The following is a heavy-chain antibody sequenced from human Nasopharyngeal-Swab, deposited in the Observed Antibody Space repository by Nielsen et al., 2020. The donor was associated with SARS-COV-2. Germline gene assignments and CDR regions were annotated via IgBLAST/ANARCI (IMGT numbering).Heavy chain of an antibody. D-gene: IGHD1-26*01. CDR3: ARRETIVGSFDY. Sequence: SETLSLTCTVSGGSISSYDWTWIRQSPGKGLEWIGYIYYSGSTDYNPSLKGRVTISVDTSKNQFSLKLNSVTAADTAVYYCARRETIVGSFDYWGQGTLVTVSS. J-gene: IGHJ4*02. V-gene: IGHV4-59*08. CDR2: IYYSGST. CDR1: GGSISSYD.